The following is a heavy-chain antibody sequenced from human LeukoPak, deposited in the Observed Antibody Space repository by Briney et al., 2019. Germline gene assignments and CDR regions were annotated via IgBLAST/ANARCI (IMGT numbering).Heavy chain of an antibody. CDR2: IYSGGST. Sequence: GGSLRLSCAASGFTVSSNYMIWVRQAPGKGLEWVSVIYSGGSTYYADSVKGRFTISRDNAKNTLYLQMNSLRAEDTAVYYCVRVFGYGSGSQTFDPWGQGTLVTVSS. J-gene: IGHJ5*02. D-gene: IGHD3-10*01. CDR1: GFTVSSNY. CDR3: VRVFGYGSGSQTFDP. V-gene: IGHV3-53*01.